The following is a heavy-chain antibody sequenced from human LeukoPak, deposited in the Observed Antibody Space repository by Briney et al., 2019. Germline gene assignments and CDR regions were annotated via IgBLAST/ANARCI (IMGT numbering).Heavy chain of an antibody. CDR2: IKSETDGGTT. V-gene: IGHV3-15*01. CDR1: GFTFTVAW. D-gene: IGHD3-10*01. Sequence: GGSLRLSCAASGFTFTVAWMSWVRQAPGKGPEWVGRIKSETDGGTTDYAAPVKGRFTFSRDDSKHTVSLQMNSLKTEDTAVYYCTTHAFLMARGAPYFADWGQGTLVTVSS. CDR3: TTHAFLMARGAPYFAD. J-gene: IGHJ4*02.